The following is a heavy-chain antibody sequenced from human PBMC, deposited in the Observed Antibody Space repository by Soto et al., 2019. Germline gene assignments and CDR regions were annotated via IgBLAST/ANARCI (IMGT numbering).Heavy chain of an antibody. Sequence: PAETLSLTCTVSGGSISSSSYYWGWIRQPPGKGLEWIGSIYYSGSTYYNPSLKSRVTISVDTSKNQFSLKLSSVTAADTAVYYCARSGYSYGHYYYYYGMDVWGQGTTVTVSS. D-gene: IGHD5-18*01. J-gene: IGHJ6*02. V-gene: IGHV4-39*07. CDR1: GGSISSSSYY. CDR3: ARSGYSYGHYYYYYGMDV. CDR2: IYYSGST.